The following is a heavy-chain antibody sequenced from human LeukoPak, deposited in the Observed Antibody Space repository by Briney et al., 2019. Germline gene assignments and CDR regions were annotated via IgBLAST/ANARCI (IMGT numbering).Heavy chain of an antibody. J-gene: IGHJ4*02. CDR3: AKALDYYGSGSYPSSFDY. D-gene: IGHD3-10*01. CDR2: ISYDGSNK. Sequence: GGSLRLSCAASGFTFSSYGMHWVRQAPGKGLEWVAVISYDGSNKYYADSVKGRFTISRDNSKNTLYLQMNSLRAEDTAAYYCAKALDYYGSGSYPSSFDYWGQGTLVTVSS. V-gene: IGHV3-30*18. CDR1: GFTFSSYG.